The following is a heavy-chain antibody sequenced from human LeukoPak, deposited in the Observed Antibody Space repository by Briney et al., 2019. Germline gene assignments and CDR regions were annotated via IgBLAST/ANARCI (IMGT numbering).Heavy chain of an antibody. Sequence: ASVKVSCKASGYTFTSHVINWVRQAPGQGLEWMGWINTNTGNPTYAQGFTGRFVFSLDTSVSTAYLQISSLKAEDTAVYYCARSGGYCSSTSCYYYYMDVWGKGTTVTVSS. CDR3: ARSGGYCSSTSCYYYYMDV. D-gene: IGHD2-2*01. CDR2: INTNTGNP. CDR1: GYTFTSHV. V-gene: IGHV7-4-1*02. J-gene: IGHJ6*03.